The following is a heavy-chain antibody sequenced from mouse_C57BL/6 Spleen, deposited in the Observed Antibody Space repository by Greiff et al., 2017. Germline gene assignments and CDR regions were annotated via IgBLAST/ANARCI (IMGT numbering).Heavy chain of an antibody. CDR2: INPYNGDT. J-gene: IGHJ2*01. Sequence: EVQLQQSGPELVKPGDSVKISCKASGYSFTGYFMNWVMQSHGKSLEWIGRINPYNGDTFYNQKFKGKATLTVDKSSSTAHMELRSLTSEDSAVYYCARRELQGYFDYWGQGTTLTVSS. CDR1: GYSFTGYF. D-gene: IGHD1-1*01. CDR3: ARRELQGYFDY. V-gene: IGHV1-20*01.